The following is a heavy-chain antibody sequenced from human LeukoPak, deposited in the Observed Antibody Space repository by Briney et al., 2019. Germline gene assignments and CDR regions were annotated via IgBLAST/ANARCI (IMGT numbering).Heavy chain of an antibody. CDR2: IKNDGSDK. CDR3: VNLGYSD. V-gene: IGHV3-7*01. D-gene: IGHD5-12*01. CDR1: GFTVSSNY. J-gene: IGHJ4*02. Sequence: GGSLRLSCAASGFTVSSNYMSWVRQAPGKGLEWVATIKNDGSDKYYVDSVKGRFTLSRDKAKNSVYLQMNSLRVEDTAVYYCVNLGYSDGGQGTLVTVSS.